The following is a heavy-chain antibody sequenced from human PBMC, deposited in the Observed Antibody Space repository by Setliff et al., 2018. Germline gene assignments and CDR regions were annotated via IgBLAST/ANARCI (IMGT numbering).Heavy chain of an antibody. V-gene: IGHV1-18*01. Sequence: GASVKVSCKASGYTFEYFGISWVRQAPGQGLEWMGWISGHNGKTNIAQKFQGRLTMTTDTTTAYMELWSLTSDDTAIYFCAKEPALSLTESIRRSYYDYALDVWGQGTTVTV. D-gene: IGHD3-10*01. CDR2: ISGHNGKT. CDR1: GYTFEYFG. CDR3: AKEPALSLTESIRRSYYDYALDV. J-gene: IGHJ6*02.